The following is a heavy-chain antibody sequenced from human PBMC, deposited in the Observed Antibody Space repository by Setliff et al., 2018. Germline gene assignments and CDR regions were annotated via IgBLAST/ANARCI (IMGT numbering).Heavy chain of an antibody. D-gene: IGHD3-22*01. CDR1: GGTFRNYG. CDR2: IIPIFGTA. V-gene: IGHV1-69*05. Sequence: VASVKVSCKASGGTFRNYGISWVRQAPGQGLDWMGGIIPIFGTANYAQKFQGRVTITTDDSTNTAYMELSSLRSEDTAVYFCARERGSYDSSTHYTYYFDYWGQGTLVTVSS. CDR3: ARERGSYDSSTHYTYYFDY. J-gene: IGHJ4*02.